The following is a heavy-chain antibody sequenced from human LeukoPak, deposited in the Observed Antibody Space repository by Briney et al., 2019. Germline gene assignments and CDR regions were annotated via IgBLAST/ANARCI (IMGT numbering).Heavy chain of an antibody. CDR2: ISYDGSNK. D-gene: IGHD4-17*01. J-gene: IGHJ4*02. CDR3: AKDGYYNPYGDYVDY. V-gene: IGHV3-30*18. Sequence: GRSLRLSCAASGFTFSSYGMHWVRKAPGKGLEWVAVISYDGSNKYYADSVKGRFTISRDNSKNTLYLQMNSLRAEDTAVYYCAKDGYYNPYGDYVDYWGQGTLVTVSS. CDR1: GFTFSSYG.